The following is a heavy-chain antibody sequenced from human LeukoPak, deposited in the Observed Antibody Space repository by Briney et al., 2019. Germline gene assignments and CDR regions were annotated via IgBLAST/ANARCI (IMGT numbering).Heavy chain of an antibody. CDR2: ITHSGNT. V-gene: IGHV4-34*01. J-gene: IGHJ6*03. Sequence: PSETLSLTCALYGGSLSGFHWTWIRQPPGKGLEWIGEITHSGNTNYNPSLKSRVTISVDTSKNQFSLKLSSVTAADTAVYYCARVGPRCSSTSCQKRSRGYSYGYSYYYYMDVWGKGTTVTVSS. D-gene: IGHD5-18*01. CDR1: GGSLSGFH. CDR3: ARVGPRCSSTSCQKRSRGYSYGYSYYYYMDV.